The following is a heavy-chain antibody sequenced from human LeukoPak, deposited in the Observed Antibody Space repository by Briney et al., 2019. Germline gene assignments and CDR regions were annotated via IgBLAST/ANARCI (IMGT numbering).Heavy chain of an antibody. CDR1: GFSLTNFD. V-gene: IGHV3-23*01. D-gene: IGHD3-22*01. Sequence: PGGSLRLSCAASGFSLTNFDMNWIRQAPGKGLEWVSGISGSGGSTYYADSVKGRFTISRDNSKNTLYLQMNSLRAEDTAVYYCAKDRITMIPRGIDIWGQGTMVTVSS. CDR2: ISGSGGST. CDR3: AKDRITMIPRGIDI. J-gene: IGHJ3*02.